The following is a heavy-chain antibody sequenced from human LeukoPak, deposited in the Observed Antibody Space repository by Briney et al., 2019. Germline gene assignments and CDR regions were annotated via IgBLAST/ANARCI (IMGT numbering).Heavy chain of an antibody. CDR2: ISSSSSYI. J-gene: IGHJ4*02. Sequence: DPGGSLRLSCVASGLTFSSYWMSWVRQAPGKGLEWVSSISSSSSYIYYADSVKGRFTISRDNAKNSLYLQMNSLRAEDTAVYYYARDPDPIVVVPAATDYWGQGTLVTVSS. CDR1: GLTFSSYW. CDR3: ARDPDPIVVVPAATDY. V-gene: IGHV3-21*01. D-gene: IGHD2-2*01.